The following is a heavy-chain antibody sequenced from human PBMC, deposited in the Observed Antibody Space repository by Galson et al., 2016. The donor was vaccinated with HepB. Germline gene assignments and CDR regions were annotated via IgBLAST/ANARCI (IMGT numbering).Heavy chain of an antibody. CDR1: GFTFSDYD. Sequence: SLRLSCAASGFTFSDYDMNWVRQAPGMGPQWVAYISTSGNSRYYADSVKGRFTISRDNAENSLYLQMNSLRADDTAVYYCAKGITGDGDCFEYWGQGALVTVSS. J-gene: IGHJ4*02. CDR3: AKGITGDGDCFEY. V-gene: IGHV3-48*03. CDR2: ISTSGNSR. D-gene: IGHD7-27*01.